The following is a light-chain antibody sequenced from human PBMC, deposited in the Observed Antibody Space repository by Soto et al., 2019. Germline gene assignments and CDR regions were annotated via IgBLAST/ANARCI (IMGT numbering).Light chain of an antibody. Sequence: DIQVTQSPSSLSASVGDRVTITCRASQSISSWLAWYQQKPGKAPKLLIYKASSLESGVPSRFSGSGSDTEFTLTISSLQPDDFAPYYCQQYNSYSRTFGKGAKVDIK. V-gene: IGKV1-5*03. J-gene: IGKJ1*01. CDR2: KAS. CDR3: QQYNSYSRT. CDR1: QSISSW.